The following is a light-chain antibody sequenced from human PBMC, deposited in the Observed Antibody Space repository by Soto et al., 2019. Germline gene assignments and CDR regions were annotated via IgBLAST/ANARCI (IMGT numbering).Light chain of an antibody. CDR3: CSYTASDIWV. CDR1: NSDVGGYNF. Sequence: QSALTQPRSVSGSPGQSVTISCTGTNSDVGGYNFVSWYQQLPGKAPKLMISAVSQRPSGVPDRFSGSKSGNTASLTIAGLQADDEEDYFCCSYTASDIWVVGGGTQVT. V-gene: IGLV2-11*01. CDR2: AVS. J-gene: IGLJ3*02.